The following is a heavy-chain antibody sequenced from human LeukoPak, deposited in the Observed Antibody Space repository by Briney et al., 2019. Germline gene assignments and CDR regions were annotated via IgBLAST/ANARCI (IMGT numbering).Heavy chain of an antibody. Sequence: GGSLRLSCAASGLTFSSHWMHWVRQAPGKGLVWVSRITNDGSSTTYADSVKGRFTISRDNAKNSLYLQMNSLRAEDTAVYYCARDRYYDFWSDLTPLDYWGQGTLVTVSS. V-gene: IGHV3-74*01. CDR1: GLTFSSHW. CDR2: ITNDGSST. D-gene: IGHD3-3*01. J-gene: IGHJ4*02. CDR3: ARDRYYDFWSDLTPLDY.